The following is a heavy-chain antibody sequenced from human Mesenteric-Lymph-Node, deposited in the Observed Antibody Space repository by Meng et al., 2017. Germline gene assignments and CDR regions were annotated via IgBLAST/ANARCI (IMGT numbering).Heavy chain of an antibody. CDR3: ARGPRTRYGDYVY. Sequence: QVQLPHPGPGLCTPSEPLSLTCAGYGGSLSGYHWSWIRQPPGKGLEWIGEIYHSGITNYNPSLKSRVTISVDTSKNQFSLKLSSVTAADTAVYYCARGPRTRYGDYVYWGQGTLVTASS. J-gene: IGHJ4*02. D-gene: IGHD4-17*01. CDR1: GGSLSGYH. V-gene: IGHV4-34*01. CDR2: IYHSGIT.